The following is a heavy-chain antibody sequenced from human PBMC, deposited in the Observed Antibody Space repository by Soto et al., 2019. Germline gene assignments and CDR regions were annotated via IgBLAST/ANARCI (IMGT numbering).Heavy chain of an antibody. CDR2: IYYSGST. V-gene: IGHV4-59*08. J-gene: IGHJ5*02. CDR3: ARRYCSSTSCYNWFDP. D-gene: IGHD2-2*01. Sequence: QVQLQESGPGLVKPSETLSLTCTVSGGSISSYYWSWIRQPPEKGLEWIGYIYYSGSTNYNPSLKSRVTISVDTSKNQFSLKLSSVTAADTAVYYCARRYCSSTSCYNWFDPWGQGTLVTVSS. CDR1: GGSISSYY.